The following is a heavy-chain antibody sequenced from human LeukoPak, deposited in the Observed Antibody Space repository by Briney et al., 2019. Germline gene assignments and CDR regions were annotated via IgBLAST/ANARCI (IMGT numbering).Heavy chain of an antibody. CDR2: INHSGST. Sequence: PSETLSLTCAVYGGSFSGYYWSWIRQPPGKGLEWIGEINHSGSTNYNPSLKSRVTISVDTSKNQFSLKLSSVAAADTAVYYCARTRFLEWLRGTDDFDIWGQGTMVTVSS. J-gene: IGHJ3*02. CDR3: ARTRFLEWLRGTDDFDI. CDR1: GGSFSGYY. V-gene: IGHV4-34*01. D-gene: IGHD3-3*01.